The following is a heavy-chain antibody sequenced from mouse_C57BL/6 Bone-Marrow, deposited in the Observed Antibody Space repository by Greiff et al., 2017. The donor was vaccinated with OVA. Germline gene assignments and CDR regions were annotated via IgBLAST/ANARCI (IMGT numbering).Heavy chain of an antibody. CDR1: GYTFTSYW. V-gene: IGHV1-64*01. CDR2: IHPNSGST. Sequence: QVQLQQPGAELVKPGASVKLSCKASGYTFTSYWMHWVKQRPGQGLEWIGMIHPNSGSTNYTEKFKSKATLTVDKSSSTAYLQLSSLTSEDSAVYYCARWKGWLRRVAYWGQGTLVTVSA. D-gene: IGHD2-2*01. J-gene: IGHJ3*01. CDR3: ARWKGWLRRVAY.